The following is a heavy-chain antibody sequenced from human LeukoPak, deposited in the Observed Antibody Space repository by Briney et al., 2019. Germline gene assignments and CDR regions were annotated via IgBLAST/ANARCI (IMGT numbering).Heavy chain of an antibody. Sequence: ASVEVSCKASGYTFTSYDINWVRQATGQGLEWMGWMNPNSGNTGYAQKFQGRVTMTRNTSISTAYMELSSLRSEDTAVYYCARPLRYSYGNNWFDAWGQGTLVTVSS. V-gene: IGHV1-8*01. D-gene: IGHD5-18*01. CDR2: MNPNSGNT. CDR3: ARPLRYSYGNNWFDA. J-gene: IGHJ5*02. CDR1: GYTFTSYD.